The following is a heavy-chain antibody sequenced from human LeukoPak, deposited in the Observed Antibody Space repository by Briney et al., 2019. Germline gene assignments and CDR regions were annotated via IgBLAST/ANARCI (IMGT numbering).Heavy chain of an antibody. CDR1: GFTFSSYA. D-gene: IGHD6-6*01. CDR3: ARSPEQLALYY. CDR2: ISYDGSNK. Sequence: GRSLRLSCAASGFTFSSYAMHWVRQAPGKGLEWVAVISYDGSNKYYADSVKGRFTISRDNPKNTLYLQMNSLRAEDTAVYYCARSPEQLALYYWGQGTLVTVSS. V-gene: IGHV3-30-3*01. J-gene: IGHJ4*02.